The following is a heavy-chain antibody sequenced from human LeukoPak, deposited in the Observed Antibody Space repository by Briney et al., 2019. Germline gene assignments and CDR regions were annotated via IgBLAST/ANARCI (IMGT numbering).Heavy chain of an antibody. J-gene: IGHJ4*02. Sequence: PSETLSLTCTVSGGSISSHYWSWIRQPPGKGLEWIGYIYYSGSTNYNPSLKSRVTISVDTSKNQFSLKLSSVTAADTAVYYCARGDILTGYHFDYWGQGTLVTVSS. V-gene: IGHV4-59*11. CDR1: GGSISSHY. D-gene: IGHD3-9*01. CDR2: IYYSGST. CDR3: ARGDILTGYHFDY.